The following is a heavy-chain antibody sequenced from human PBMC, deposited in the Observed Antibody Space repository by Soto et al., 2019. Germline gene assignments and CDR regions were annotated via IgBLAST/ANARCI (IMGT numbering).Heavy chain of an antibody. CDR2: IIPIFGTA. Sequence: QVQLVQSGAEVKKPGSSVKVSCKASGGTFSSYAISWVRQAPGQGLEWMGGIIPIFGTANYAQKFQGRVTITADKSTRTAFMELSSLRAEATAVYYCARYLGAYCGGDCYLRWANDAFDIWGQGPMVTVSS. CDR1: GGTFSSYA. J-gene: IGHJ3*02. V-gene: IGHV1-69*06. D-gene: IGHD2-21*02. CDR3: ARYLGAYCGGDCYLRWANDAFDI.